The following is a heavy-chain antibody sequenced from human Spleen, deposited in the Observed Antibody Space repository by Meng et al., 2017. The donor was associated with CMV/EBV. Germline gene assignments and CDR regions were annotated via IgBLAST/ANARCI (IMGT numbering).Heavy chain of an antibody. V-gene: IGHV3-74*01. D-gene: IGHD1-26*01. J-gene: IGHJ4*02. CDR1: GCTFSSYW. CDR2: INSDGSST. CDR3: ARVGARKWELRGDFDY. Sequence: GCTFSSYWMHWVRQAPGKGLVWVSRINSDGSSTSYADSVKGRFTISRDNAKNTLYLQMNSLRAEDTAVYYCARVGARKWELRGDFDYWGQGTLVTVSS.